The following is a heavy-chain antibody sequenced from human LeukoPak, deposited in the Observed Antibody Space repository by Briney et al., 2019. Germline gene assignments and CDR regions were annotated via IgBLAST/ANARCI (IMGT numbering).Heavy chain of an antibody. D-gene: IGHD2-21*02. CDR1: GFTFSSYS. CDR2: ISSSSSYI. CDR3: ARGMYCGGDCYSYYFDY. Sequence: GGSLRLSCAASGFTFSSYSMNWVRQAPGKGLEWVSSISSSSSYIYYADSVKGRFTISRDNAKNSLYLQMNSLRAEDTAVYYCARGMYCGGDCYSYYFDYRGQGTLVTVSS. J-gene: IGHJ4*02. V-gene: IGHV3-21*01.